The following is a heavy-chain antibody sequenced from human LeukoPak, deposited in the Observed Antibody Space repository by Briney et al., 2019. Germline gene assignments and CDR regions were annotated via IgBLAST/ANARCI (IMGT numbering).Heavy chain of an antibody. V-gene: IGHV3-9*01. D-gene: IGHD2-2*02. CDR1: GFTFDDYA. CDR3: AKGLPKSSSSSWYTD. J-gene: IGHJ4*02. CDR2: ISWDSGFI. Sequence: GGSLRLSCAASGFTFDDYAMHWVRQAPGKGLEWVSGISWDSGFIGYADSVEGRFTISRDNAKNSLYLQMNSLRVEDTALYYCAKGLPKSSSSSWYTDWGQGTLVTVSS.